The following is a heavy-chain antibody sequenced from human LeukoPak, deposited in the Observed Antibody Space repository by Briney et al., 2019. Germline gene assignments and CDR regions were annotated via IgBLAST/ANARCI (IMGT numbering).Heavy chain of an antibody. CDR3: SRTIQGRPYYFDS. D-gene: IGHD6-6*01. V-gene: IGHV4-59*11. CDR2: VYDSGYT. J-gene: IGHJ4*02. CDR1: GGSIRSHF. Sequence: SETLSLTCTVSGGSIRSHFWSWIRQPPGKGLEWIGYVYDSGYTKYRPSLKSRVTISIDTPKNQYSLNLNSVTAADASVYYCSRTIQGRPYYFDSWGQGTLVTVSS.